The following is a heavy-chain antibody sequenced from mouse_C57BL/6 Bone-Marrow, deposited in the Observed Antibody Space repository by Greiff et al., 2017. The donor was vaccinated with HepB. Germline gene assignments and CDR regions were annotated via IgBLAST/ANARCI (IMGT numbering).Heavy chain of an antibody. CDR2: ISSGGSYT. CDR3: ARRAGAY. J-gene: IGHJ3*01. CDR1: GFTFSSYG. Sequence: EVQRVESGGDLVKPGGSLKLSCAASGFTFSSYGMSWVRQTPDKRLEWVATISSGGSYTYYPDSVKGRFTISRDNAKNTLYLQMSSLKSEDTAMYYCARRAGAYWGQGTLVTVSA. V-gene: IGHV5-6*01.